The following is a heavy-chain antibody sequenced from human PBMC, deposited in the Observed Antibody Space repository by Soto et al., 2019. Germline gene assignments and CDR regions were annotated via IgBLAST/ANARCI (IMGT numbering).Heavy chain of an antibody. V-gene: IGHV3-30-3*01. Sequence: LRLPCAASGFTFSSYAMHWVRQAPGKGLEWVAVISYDGSNKYYADSVKGRFTISRDNSKNMLYLQMNSLRAEDTAVYYCARDGCSGGSCVDYWGQGTLVTVSS. J-gene: IGHJ4*02. CDR3: ARDGCSGGSCVDY. CDR1: GFTFSSYA. CDR2: ISYDGSNK. D-gene: IGHD2-15*01.